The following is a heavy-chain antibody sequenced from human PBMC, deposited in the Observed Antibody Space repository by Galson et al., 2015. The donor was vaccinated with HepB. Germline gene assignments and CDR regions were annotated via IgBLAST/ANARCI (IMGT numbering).Heavy chain of an antibody. CDR1: GGSISSGSYY. Sequence: LTCTVSGGSISSGSYYWYWIRQPAGKGLEWIGRIYSTGSTNYNPSLKSRVTISVDTSKNQFSLKLSSVTAADTAVYFCARNSARARRPTGAFDIWGQGTMVTVSS. D-gene: IGHD6-6*01. J-gene: IGHJ3*02. CDR2: IYSTGST. CDR3: ARNSARARRPTGAFDI. V-gene: IGHV4-61*02.